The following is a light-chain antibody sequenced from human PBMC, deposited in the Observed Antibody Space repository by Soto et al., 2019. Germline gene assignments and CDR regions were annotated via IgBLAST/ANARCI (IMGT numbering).Light chain of an antibody. CDR3: CSYAGSSTYV. V-gene: IGLV2-23*01. CDR1: SSDVGSYNV. CDR2: EGS. J-gene: IGLJ1*01. Sequence: QSVLTQPASVSGSPGQSITISCTGTSSDVGSYNVVSWYQQHPGKAPKLMIYEGSKWPSGVSNRFSGSKSGNTASLTISGLQAEDEADYYCCSYAGSSTYVFGTGTKVTVL.